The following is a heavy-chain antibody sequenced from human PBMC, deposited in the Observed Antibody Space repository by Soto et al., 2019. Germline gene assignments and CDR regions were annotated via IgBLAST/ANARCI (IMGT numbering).Heavy chain of an antibody. Sequence: GSQRLSCAASGFTFSSYAMHWVRQAPGKGLEWVAVISYDGSNKYYADSVKGRFTISRDNSKNTLYLQMNSLRAEDTAVYYCARDWEAGRLRLGELSLTLDYWGQGTLVTVSS. D-gene: IGHD3-16*02. J-gene: IGHJ4*02. CDR2: ISYDGSNK. CDR3: ARDWEAGRLRLGELSLTLDY. CDR1: GFTFSSYA. V-gene: IGHV3-30-3*01.